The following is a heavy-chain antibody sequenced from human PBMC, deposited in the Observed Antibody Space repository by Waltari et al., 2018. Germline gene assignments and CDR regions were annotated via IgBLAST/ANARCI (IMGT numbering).Heavy chain of an antibody. D-gene: IGHD1-20*01. CDR1: GGTFSSYA. V-gene: IGHV1-69*01. CDR2: IIPIFGTA. J-gene: IGHJ3*02. CDR3: ARARSPRYNWTGASRAFDI. Sequence: QVQLVQSGAEVKKPGSSVKVSCEASGGTFSSYAISWVRPAPGQGLEWMGGIIPIFGTANYAQKFQGRVTITADESTSTAYMELSSLRSEDTAVYYCARARSPRYNWTGASRAFDIWGQGTMVTVSS.